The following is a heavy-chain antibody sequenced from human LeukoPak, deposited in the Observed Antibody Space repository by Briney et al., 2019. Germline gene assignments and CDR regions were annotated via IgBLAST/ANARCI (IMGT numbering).Heavy chain of an antibody. CDR1: GFTLSSYS. Sequence: PGGSLRLSCAASGFTLSSYSMNWVRQAPGKGLEWVSSIGSTSSDITYADSVKGRFTISRDNAKNSLYLQMNSLRAEDTAVYYCAKDGFIRNWGQGTMVTVSS. V-gene: IGHV3-21*01. CDR3: AKDGFIRN. J-gene: IGHJ3*01. D-gene: IGHD1-14*01. CDR2: IGSTSSDI.